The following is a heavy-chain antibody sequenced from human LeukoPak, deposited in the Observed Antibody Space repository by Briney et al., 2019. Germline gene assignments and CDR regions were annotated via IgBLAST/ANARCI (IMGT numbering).Heavy chain of an antibody. D-gene: IGHD4-17*01. CDR2: ISSSSSYT. Sequence: GGSLRLSCAASGFTFSDYYMSWIRQAPGKGLEWVSYISSSSSYTNYADSVKGRFTISRDNAKNSLYLQMNSLRAEDTAVYYCTRFRYTVYYFDYWGQGALVTVSS. CDR1: GFTFSDYY. CDR3: TRFRYTVYYFDY. J-gene: IGHJ4*02. V-gene: IGHV3-11*06.